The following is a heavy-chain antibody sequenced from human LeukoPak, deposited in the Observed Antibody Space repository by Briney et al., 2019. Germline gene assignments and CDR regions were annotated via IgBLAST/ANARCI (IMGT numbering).Heavy chain of an antibody. CDR2: ISAYNGNT. D-gene: IGHD3-22*01. V-gene: IGHV1-18*01. J-gene: IGHJ4*02. Sequence: ASVKVSCKASGYTFTSYGISWVRQAPGQGLEWMGWISAYNGNTNYAQKLQGRVTMTTDTSTSTAYMELRSLRSDDTAVYYCARDRGYYYDSSGYDYWGQGTLVTVSS. CDR3: ARDRGYYYDSSGYDY. CDR1: GYTFTSYG.